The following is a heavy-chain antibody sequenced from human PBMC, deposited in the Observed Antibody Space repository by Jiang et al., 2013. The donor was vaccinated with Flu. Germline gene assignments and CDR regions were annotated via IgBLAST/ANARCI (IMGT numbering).Heavy chain of an antibody. CDR2: MYHSGST. J-gene: IGHJ4*02. D-gene: IGHD5-18*01. CDR1: GGSISSYY. V-gene: IGHV4-59*01. Sequence: GPGLVKPSETLSLTCTVSGGSISSYYWSWIRQPPGKGLEWIGYMYHSGSTNYNPSLKSRVTISADTSKNQFSLKLSSVTAADTAVYYCARDTRGYSYGWDYFDYWGQGILVTVSS. CDR3: ARDTRGYSYGWDYFDY.